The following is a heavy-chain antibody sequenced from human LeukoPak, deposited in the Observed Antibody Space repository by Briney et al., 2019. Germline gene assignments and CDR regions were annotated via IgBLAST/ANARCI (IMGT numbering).Heavy chain of an antibody. CDR3: ATDSSSWTRNGPFGY. D-gene: IGHD6-13*01. V-gene: IGHV4-34*01. CDR2: INHSGST. CDR1: GGSFSGYY. J-gene: IGHJ4*02. Sequence: SQTVSLTCAVYGGSFSGYYWSWIRQPPGKGLEWIGEINHSGSTNYNPSLKSRVTISVDTSKNQFSLTLSSVTAADTAVYYCATDSSSWTRNGPFGYWGQGTLVTVSS.